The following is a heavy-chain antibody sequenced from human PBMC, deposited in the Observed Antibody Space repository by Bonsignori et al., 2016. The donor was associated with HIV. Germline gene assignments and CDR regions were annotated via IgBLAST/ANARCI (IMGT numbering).Heavy chain of an antibody. V-gene: IGHV3-23*01. J-gene: IGHJ1*01. Sequence: WIRQPPGKGLEWVSAISGSGDNTHYADSVKDQFSISRDNSRNILYLQMHGLRPEDTAVYYCARGTWTQLWDAYFQHWGQGTLVTVSS. D-gene: IGHD5-18*01. CDR3: ARGTWTQLWDAYFQH. CDR2: ISGSGDNT.